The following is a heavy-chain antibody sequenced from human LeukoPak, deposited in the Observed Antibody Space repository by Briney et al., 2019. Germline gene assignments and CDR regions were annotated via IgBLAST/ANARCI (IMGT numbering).Heavy chain of an antibody. CDR1: GFTFSNFA. D-gene: IGHD2-15*01. CDR2: ISGSGGGT. Sequence: GGSLRLSCAASGFTFSNFAMSWVRQAPGKGLEWVSAISGSGGGTYYADSVKGRFTISRDNSKNTLYLQMNSLRAEDTAVYYCAKDYCSGGNCYSGQDVWGQGTTVTVSS. J-gene: IGHJ6*02. CDR3: AKDYCSGGNCYSGQDV. V-gene: IGHV3-23*01.